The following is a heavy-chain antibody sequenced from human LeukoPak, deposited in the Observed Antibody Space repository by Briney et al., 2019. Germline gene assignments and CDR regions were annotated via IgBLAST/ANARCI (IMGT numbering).Heavy chain of an antibody. V-gene: IGHV4-59*01. CDR3: AREIVPAASWFDP. J-gene: IGHJ5*02. D-gene: IGHD2-2*01. Sequence: SETLSLTCTVSGGSISSYYWSWIRQPPGKGLEWIGYIYYSGSTNYNPSLKSRVTISVDTSKNQFSLKLSSVTAADTAVYYCAREIVPAASWFDPWGQGTLVTVSP. CDR1: GGSISSYY. CDR2: IYYSGST.